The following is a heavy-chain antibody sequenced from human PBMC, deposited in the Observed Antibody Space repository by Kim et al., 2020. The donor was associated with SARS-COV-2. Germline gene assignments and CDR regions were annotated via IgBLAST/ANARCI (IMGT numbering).Heavy chain of an antibody. Sequence: TRYADTVKGRFTIPRDNAKNTLYLQMNSLRAEDTAVYYCVRLVVAAPFDFWGQGTLVTVSS. CDR2: T. D-gene: IGHD2-15*01. V-gene: IGHV3-74*01. J-gene: IGHJ4*02. CDR3: VRLVVAAPFDF.